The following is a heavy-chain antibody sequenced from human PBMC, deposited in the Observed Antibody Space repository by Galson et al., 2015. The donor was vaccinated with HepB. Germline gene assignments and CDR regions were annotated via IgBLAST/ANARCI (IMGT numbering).Heavy chain of an antibody. CDR3: ARVRRVSSSSANWFDP. CDR1: GYTFTSYY. Sequence: SVKVSCKASGYTFTSYYMHWVRQAPGQGLEWMGIINPSGGSTSYAQKFQGRVTMTRDTSTSTVYVELSSLRSEDTAVYYCARVRRVSSSSANWFDPWGQGTLVTVSS. CDR2: INPSGGST. V-gene: IGHV1-46*03. D-gene: IGHD6-6*01. J-gene: IGHJ5*02.